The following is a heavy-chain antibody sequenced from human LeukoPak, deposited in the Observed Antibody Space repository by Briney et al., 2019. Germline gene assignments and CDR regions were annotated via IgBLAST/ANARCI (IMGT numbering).Heavy chain of an antibody. CDR2: MSGGGGST. D-gene: IGHD2-8*01. CDR3: AKVQWSSYYFDF. Sequence: GGSLRLSCAASGFTFSSYAMSWVRQAPGRGLEWVSAMSGGGGSTNYADSVKGRFTISRDNSKNTLSLQMNSLRAEDTAVYYCAKVQWSSYYFDFWGQGTLDTVSS. V-gene: IGHV3-23*01. CDR1: GFTFSSYA. J-gene: IGHJ4*02.